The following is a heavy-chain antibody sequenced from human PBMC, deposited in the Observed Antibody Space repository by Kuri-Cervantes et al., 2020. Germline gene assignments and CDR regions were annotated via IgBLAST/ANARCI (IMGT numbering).Heavy chain of an antibody. CDR2: ISGSGGST. CDR3: AREGSGGRTQVDY. J-gene: IGHJ4*02. CDR1: GFTFSSYA. V-gene: IGHV3-23*01. D-gene: IGHD2-15*01. Sequence: GESLKISCAASGFTFSSYAMSWVRQAPGKGLEWVSAISGSGGSTYYADSVKGRFTISRDNSKNTLYLQMNSLRAEDTAVYYCAREGSGGRTQVDYWGQGTLVTVS.